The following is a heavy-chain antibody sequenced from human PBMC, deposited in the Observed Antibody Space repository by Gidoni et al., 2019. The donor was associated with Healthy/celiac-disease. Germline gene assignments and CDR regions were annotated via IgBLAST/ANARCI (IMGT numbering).Heavy chain of an antibody. V-gene: IGHV3-11*05. CDR2: ISSSSSYT. Sequence: QVQLVESGGGLVKPGGSLRLSCAASGFTLSDYYMSWIRQAPGKGLEWVSYISSSSSYTNYADSVKGRFTISRDNAKNSLYLQMNSLRAEDTAVYYCARDMRRDGYNPGDYWGQGTLVTVSS. D-gene: IGHD5-12*01. J-gene: IGHJ4*02. CDR3: ARDMRRDGYNPGDY. CDR1: GFTLSDYY.